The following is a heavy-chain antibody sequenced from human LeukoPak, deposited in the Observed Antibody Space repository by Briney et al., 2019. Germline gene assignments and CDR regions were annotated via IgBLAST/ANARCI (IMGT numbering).Heavy chain of an antibody. D-gene: IGHD2-21*02. CDR2: IYYSGST. J-gene: IGHJ4*02. V-gene: IGHV4-59*08. Sequence: SETLSLTCTVSGGSISSYYWSWIRQPPGKGLEWIGYIYYSGSTNSNPSLKSRVTISVDTSKNQFSLKLSSVTAADTAVYYCARHLRCGGDCFSAYFDYWGQGTLVTVSS. CDR3: ARHLRCGGDCFSAYFDY. CDR1: GGSISSYY.